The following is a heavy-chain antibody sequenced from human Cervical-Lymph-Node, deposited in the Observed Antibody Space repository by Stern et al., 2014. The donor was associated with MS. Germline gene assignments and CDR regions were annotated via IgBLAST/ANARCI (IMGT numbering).Heavy chain of an antibody. D-gene: IGHD3-9*01. CDR2: IYTSGST. CDR1: GGSISSGSYY. J-gene: IGHJ6*02. V-gene: IGHV4-61*02. Sequence: QVQLQESGPGLVKPSQTLSLTCTVSGGSISSGSYYWSWIRQPAGKGLEWIGRIYTSGSTNYNPSLKSRFTIAVDTSKNQFSLKRSAVTAADTAVYYCARDCRLRYFDNYGMDVWGQGTTVTVSS. CDR3: ARDCRLRYFDNYGMDV.